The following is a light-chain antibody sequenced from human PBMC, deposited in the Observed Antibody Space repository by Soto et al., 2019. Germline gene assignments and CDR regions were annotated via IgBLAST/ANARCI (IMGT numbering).Light chain of an antibody. CDR2: DAS. Sequence: DIQMTQSPSALSASVGDRVTITCRASQNINTWLAWFRQIPGKAPKLLICDASSLESGVPSRFSGSGSDTDFTLTITNLQPDDVAIYYCQQYYSYSRTFGQGTKVEI. CDR1: QNINTW. CDR3: QQYYSYSRT. V-gene: IGKV1-5*01. J-gene: IGKJ1*01.